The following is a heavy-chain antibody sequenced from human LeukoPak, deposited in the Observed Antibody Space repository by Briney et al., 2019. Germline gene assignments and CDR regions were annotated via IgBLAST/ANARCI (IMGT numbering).Heavy chain of an antibody. V-gene: IGHV1-46*01. D-gene: IGHD6-19*01. J-gene: IGHJ4*02. CDR3: AREGRAVAGTNDY. Sequence: ASVKVSCKVSGYTLTELSMHWVRQAPGQGLEWMGIINPSGGSTSYAQKFQGRVTMTRDTSTSTVYMELSSLRSEDTAVYYCAREGRAVAGTNDYWGQGTLVTVSS. CDR1: GYTLTELS. CDR2: INPSGGST.